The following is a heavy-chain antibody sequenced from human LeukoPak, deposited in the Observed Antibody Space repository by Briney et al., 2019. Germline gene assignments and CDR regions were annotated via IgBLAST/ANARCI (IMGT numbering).Heavy chain of an antibody. J-gene: IGHJ3*02. CDR3: AIASGISSRVDVFDI. D-gene: IGHD6-6*01. CDR2: IWFDGNNK. CDR1: GFRFSTYG. Sequence: GGSLRLSCAASGFRFSTYGIHWVRQAPGKGLEGVAVIWFDGNNKYYADSVKGRFTISRDNSKSTLYLEMNSLRAEDTAVYYCAIASGISSRVDVFDIWGEGTMVTVSS. V-gene: IGHV3-33*01.